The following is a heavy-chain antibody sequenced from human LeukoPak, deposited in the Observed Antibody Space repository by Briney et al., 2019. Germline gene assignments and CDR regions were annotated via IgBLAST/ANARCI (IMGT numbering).Heavy chain of an antibody. CDR1: GGSISSSSYY. D-gene: IGHD4-17*01. CDR2: IYYSGST. J-gene: IGHJ3*02. Sequence: SETLSLTCTVSGGSISSSSYYWGWIRQPPGKGLDWIGSIYYSGSTSYNPSLKSRVTISVDTSKNQFSLKLSSVTAADTAVYYCARDLYGDYADAFDIWGQGTMVTVSS. V-gene: IGHV4-39*07. CDR3: ARDLYGDYADAFDI.